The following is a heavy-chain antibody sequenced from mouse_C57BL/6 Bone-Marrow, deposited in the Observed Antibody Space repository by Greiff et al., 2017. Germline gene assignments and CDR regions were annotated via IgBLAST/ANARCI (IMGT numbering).Heavy chain of an antibody. CDR2: INPNNGGT. J-gene: IGHJ4*01. CDR3: ARRRKLRRYYYAMDY. D-gene: IGHD1-1*01. Sequence: DVQLQESGPELVKPGASVKMSCKASGYTFTDYNMHWVKQSHGKSLEWIGYINPNNGGTSYNQKFQGKATLTVNKYSNTAYMELRSLTSEDSAVYYCARRRKLRRYYYAMDYWGQGTSVTVSS. V-gene: IGHV1-22*01. CDR1: GYTFTDYN.